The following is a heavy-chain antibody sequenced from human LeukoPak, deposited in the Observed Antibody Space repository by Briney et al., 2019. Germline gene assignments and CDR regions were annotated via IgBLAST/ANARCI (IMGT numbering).Heavy chain of an antibody. CDR3: AKDASSSLEY. D-gene: IGHD6-13*01. CDR1: GFIFRNYG. J-gene: IGHJ4*02. V-gene: IGHV3-30*18. CDR2: ISYDGSNK. Sequence: PGGSLRLSCAASGFIFRNYGMHWVRQPPAKGLEWVALISYDGSNKYYADSVKGRFTISRDNSKNTLYLQMNSLRTEDTAVYYCAKDASSSLEYWGQGTLVTVSS.